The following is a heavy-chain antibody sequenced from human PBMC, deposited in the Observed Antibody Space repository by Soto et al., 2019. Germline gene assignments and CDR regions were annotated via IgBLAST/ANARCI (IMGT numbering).Heavy chain of an antibody. CDR1: GFTFRTSW. Sequence: EVQLVESGGGLVQPGGSLRLSCAASGFTFRTSWMYWVRQAPGMGLVWVSRINDDGRTTTYADSVKGRFTTSRDNAKNTLFMQMDSLRAEDTGVYYGARGNSGPEYGGQGTLVTVSS. V-gene: IGHV3-74*03. CDR3: ARGNSGPEY. J-gene: IGHJ4*02. CDR2: INDDGRTT. D-gene: IGHD4-4*01.